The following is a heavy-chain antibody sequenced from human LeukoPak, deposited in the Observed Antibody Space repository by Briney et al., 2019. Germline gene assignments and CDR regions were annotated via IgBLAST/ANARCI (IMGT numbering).Heavy chain of an antibody. V-gene: IGHV4-4*02. J-gene: IGHJ4*02. Sequence: PSGTLSLTCAVSGGSISSSNWWSWVRQPPGKGLEWIGEIYHGGSSNHNPSLKSRVTISVDKSKKQLSLKLSSVTAADTAVYYCASSRSIAANYFDYWGLGTLVTVSS. CDR2: IYHGGSS. CDR1: GGSISSSNW. CDR3: ASSRSIAANYFDY. D-gene: IGHD2-21*01.